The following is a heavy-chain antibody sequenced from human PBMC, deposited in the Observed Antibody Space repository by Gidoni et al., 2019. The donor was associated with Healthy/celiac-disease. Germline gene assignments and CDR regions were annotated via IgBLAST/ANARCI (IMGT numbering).Heavy chain of an antibody. V-gene: IGHV4-39*07. CDR2: IYYSGST. J-gene: IGHJ6*02. CDR1: GGSISSSSYY. D-gene: IGHD6-13*01. CDR3: ARGPRIAAVGRLGYGMDV. Sequence: QLQLQESGPGLVKPSETLSLTCTVSGGSISSSSYYWGWIRQPPGKGLEWIGSIYYSGSTYYNPSLKSRVTISVDTSKNQFSLKLSSVTAADTAVYYCARGPRIAAVGRLGYGMDVWGQGTTVTVSS.